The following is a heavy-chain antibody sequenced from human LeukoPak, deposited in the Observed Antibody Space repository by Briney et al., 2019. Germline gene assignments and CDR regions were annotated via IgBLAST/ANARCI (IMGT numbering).Heavy chain of an antibody. CDR1: GLTFSSYS. V-gene: IGHV3-21*01. D-gene: IGHD3-10*01. CDR2: ISSSSSYI. CDR3: ARGGLLSPFDY. Sequence: GGSLRLSCAASGLTFSSYSMNWVRQAPGKGLEWVSSISSSSSYIYYADSVKGRFTISRDNAKNSLYLQMNSLRAEDTAVYYCARGGLLSPFDYWGQGTLVTVSS. J-gene: IGHJ4*02.